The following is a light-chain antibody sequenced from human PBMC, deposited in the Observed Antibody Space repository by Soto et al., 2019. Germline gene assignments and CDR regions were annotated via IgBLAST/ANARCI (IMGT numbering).Light chain of an antibody. Sequence: MTQSPATLSVSPGETATLSCRASQTLGNKLAWYQQKPGKAPNLLIYQASNLETGVPSRFTGSGSGTEFTLTISSLQPDDLATYYCLQYQSYWTFGQGTKVEVK. CDR3: LQYQSYWT. CDR2: QAS. J-gene: IGKJ1*01. V-gene: IGKV1-5*03. CDR1: QTLGNK.